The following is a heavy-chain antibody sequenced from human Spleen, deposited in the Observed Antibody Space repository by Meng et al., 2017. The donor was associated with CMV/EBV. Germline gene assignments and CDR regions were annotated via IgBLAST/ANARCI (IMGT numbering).Heavy chain of an antibody. CDR3: ARVVVVAGKAFDI. J-gene: IGHJ3*02. V-gene: IGHV3-11*04. Sequence: GGSLRLSCAASGFSFGDNYMAWIRQAPGKGLEWVSHISFSGRTIYYADSVKGRFTISRDNAKNSLYLQMNSLRAEDTAVYYCARVVVVAGKAFDIRGQGTMVTVSS. CDR1: GFSFGDNY. D-gene: IGHD6-19*01. CDR2: ISFSGRTI.